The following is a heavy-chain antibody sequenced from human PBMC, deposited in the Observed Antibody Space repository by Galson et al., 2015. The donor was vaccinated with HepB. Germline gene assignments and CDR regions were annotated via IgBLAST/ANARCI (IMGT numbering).Heavy chain of an antibody. Sequence: TLSLTCTVSGGSISSSTYYWGWIRQPPGRGLEWIGTIYYSGDTYYNPSLKSRVTIPVDTSKNQFSLKLTSVTAADTAVYYCARRDSGYYLVGSDYWGQGTLVTVSS. CDR1: GGSISSSTYY. J-gene: IGHJ4*02. CDR2: IYYSGDT. D-gene: IGHD5-12*01. V-gene: IGHV4-39*07. CDR3: ARRDSGYYLVGSDY.